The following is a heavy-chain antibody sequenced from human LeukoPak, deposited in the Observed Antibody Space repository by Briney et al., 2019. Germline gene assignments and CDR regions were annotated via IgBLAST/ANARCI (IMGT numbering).Heavy chain of an antibody. CDR2: MNPNSGNT. Sequence: ASVKVSCKASGYTFTSYDINWVRQATGQGLEWMGWMNPNSGNTGYAQKFQGRVTMTRNTSISTAYMELSSLRSDDTAVYYCASGTGYCSGGSCYSYWFDPWGQGTLVTVSS. J-gene: IGHJ5*02. V-gene: IGHV1-8*01. CDR1: GYTFTSYD. D-gene: IGHD2-15*01. CDR3: ASGTGYCSGGSCYSYWFDP.